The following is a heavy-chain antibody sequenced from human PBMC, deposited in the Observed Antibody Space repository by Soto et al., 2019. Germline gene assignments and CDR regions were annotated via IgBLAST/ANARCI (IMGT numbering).Heavy chain of an antibody. CDR2: IYYSGST. CDR3: ARRTVNIRTFYSGLKPHFFDD. CDR1: GDSMSSSDYY. Sequence: SETLSLTCAVSGDSMSSSDYYWGWIRQPPGKGLEWIGSIYYSGSTYYNPSLQSRVAISVDTSKNQFSLKLKSVTAADTAIYYCARRTVNIRTFYSGLKPHFFDDWGQGAPVTVSS. V-gene: IGHV4-39*01. D-gene: IGHD6-19*01. J-gene: IGHJ4*02.